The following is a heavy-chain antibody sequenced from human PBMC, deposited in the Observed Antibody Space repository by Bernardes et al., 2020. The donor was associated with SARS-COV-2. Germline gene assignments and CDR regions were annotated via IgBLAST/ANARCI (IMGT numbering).Heavy chain of an antibody. CDR3: ARVSWSIPAPGYGMDV. J-gene: IGHJ6*02. CDR2: IRSSSSYT. Sequence: GGSLRLSCAASGFTFSSYSMNWVRQAPGKGLEWVSSIRSSSSYTWYADSVKGRFTISRDNAKNSLYLQMNSLRAEDTAVYYCARVSWSIPAPGYGMDVWGQGTTVTVSS. V-gene: IGHV3-21*01. CDR1: GFTFSSYS. D-gene: IGHD6-6*01.